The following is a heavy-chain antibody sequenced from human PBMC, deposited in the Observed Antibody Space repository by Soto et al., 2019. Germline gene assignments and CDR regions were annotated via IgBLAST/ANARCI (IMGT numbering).Heavy chain of an antibody. J-gene: IGHJ4*02. V-gene: IGHV4-30-4*01. CDR3: ARDAYYYDSSGYYPSYYFDY. CDR2: IYYSGST. D-gene: IGHD3-22*01. CDR1: GGSISSGDYY. Sequence: SETLSLTCTVSGGSISSGDYYWSWIRQPPGKGLEWIGYIYYSGSTYYSPSLKSRVTISVDTSKNQFSLKLSSVTAADTAVYYCARDAYYYDSSGYYPSYYFDYWGQGTLVTVSS.